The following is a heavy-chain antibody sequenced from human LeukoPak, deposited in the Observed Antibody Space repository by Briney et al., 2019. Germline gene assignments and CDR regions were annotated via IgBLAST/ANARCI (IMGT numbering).Heavy chain of an antibody. CDR3: AREGVVVVAATAEDYYGMDV. Sequence: ASVKVSCKASGYTFTSYAMHRVRQAPGQRLEWMGWINAGNGNTKYSQKFQGRVTITRDTSASTAYMELSSLRSEDTAVYYCAREGVVVVAATAEDYYGMDVWGQGTTVTVSS. CDR1: GYTFTSYA. V-gene: IGHV1-3*01. CDR2: INAGNGNT. J-gene: IGHJ6*02. D-gene: IGHD2-15*01.